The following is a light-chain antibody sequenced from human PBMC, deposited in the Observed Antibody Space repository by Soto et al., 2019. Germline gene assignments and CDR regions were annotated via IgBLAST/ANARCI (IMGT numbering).Light chain of an antibody. Sequence: EIVMTQSPATLSVSPGERATLSCRASQSVSSNLAWYQQKPGQAPRLLIYGASTRATGIPARFSGSGSGTEFTLTISSLQSEDFAVYYCQHYNNWRRTFGQGTKVEIE. CDR1: QSVSSN. J-gene: IGKJ1*01. CDR2: GAS. V-gene: IGKV3-15*01. CDR3: QHYNNWRRT.